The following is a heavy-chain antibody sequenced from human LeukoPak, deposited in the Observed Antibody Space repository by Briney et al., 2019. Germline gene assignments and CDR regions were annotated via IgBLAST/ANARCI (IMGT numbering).Heavy chain of an antibody. Sequence: PSETLSLTCTVSGDSINNNNYYWGWIRQPPGKGLEWIGNIYYNGRTYYSPSLKSRGTISVDTSNNQFSLKLSLVTAADTAIYFCASSPDTGGYTRGFDSWGQGTLVTVSS. D-gene: IGHD1-26*01. V-gene: IGHV4-39*07. J-gene: IGHJ4*02. CDR2: IYYNGRT. CDR3: ASSPDTGGYTRGFDS. CDR1: GDSINNNNYY.